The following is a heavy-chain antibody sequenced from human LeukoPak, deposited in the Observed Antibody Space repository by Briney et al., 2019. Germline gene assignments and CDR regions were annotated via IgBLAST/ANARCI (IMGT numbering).Heavy chain of an antibody. CDR3: AKGRADYYYYNMDV. J-gene: IGHJ6*03. CDR1: GFTFSSYG. V-gene: IGHV3-30*18. Sequence: PGRSLRLSCAASGFTFSSYGMPRVRQAPGKRLEWVAAILYDGSIKYYAASVKGRFTISRSNSKNTLYLQMNSLRGEDTAVYYCAKGRADYYYYNMDVWGKGTTVTVSS. CDR2: ILYDGSIK.